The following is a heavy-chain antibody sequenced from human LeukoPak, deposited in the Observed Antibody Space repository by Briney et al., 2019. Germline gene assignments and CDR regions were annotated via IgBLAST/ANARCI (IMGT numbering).Heavy chain of an antibody. CDR1: GYTFTGYY. J-gene: IGHJ5*02. Sequence: ASVKVSCKASGYTFTGYYMHWVRQAPGQGLEWMGWINPNSGGTNYAQKFQGRVTMTRDTSISTAYMELSRLRSDDTAVYYCARDSGIAVAASVSRFDPWGQGTLVTVSP. CDR2: INPNSGGT. D-gene: IGHD6-19*01. V-gene: IGHV1-2*02. CDR3: ARDSGIAVAASVSRFDP.